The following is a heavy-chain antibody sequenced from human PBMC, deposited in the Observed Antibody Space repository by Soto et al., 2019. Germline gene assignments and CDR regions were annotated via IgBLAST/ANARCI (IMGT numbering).Heavy chain of an antibody. J-gene: IGHJ4*02. CDR3: ARGDDYNYPLDY. V-gene: IGHV4-34*01. CDR2: INHSGST. Sequence: QVQLQQWGAGLLKPSETLSLTCAVYGGSFSGYYWSWIRQPPGKGLEWMGEINHSGSTNYNPSLKSRVTISVDTSKNQFSLKLSSVTAADTAVYYCARGDDYNYPLDYWGQGTLVTVSS. D-gene: IGHD5-12*01. CDR1: GGSFSGYY.